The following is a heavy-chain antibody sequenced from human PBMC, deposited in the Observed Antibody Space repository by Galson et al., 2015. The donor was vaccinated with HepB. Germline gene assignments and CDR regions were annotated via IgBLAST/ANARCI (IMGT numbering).Heavy chain of an antibody. J-gene: IGHJ4*02. CDR2: ISGSGGST. Sequence: SLRLSCAASGFDFSSYAMSWVRQAPGKGLEWVSAISGSGGSTYYADSVRGRFTISRDNSKNTLYLQMNSLRAEDTAVYYCAKDIAVAGTLILWGQGTLVTVSS. CDR3: AKDIAVAGTLIL. CDR1: GFDFSSYA. D-gene: IGHD6-19*01. V-gene: IGHV3-23*01.